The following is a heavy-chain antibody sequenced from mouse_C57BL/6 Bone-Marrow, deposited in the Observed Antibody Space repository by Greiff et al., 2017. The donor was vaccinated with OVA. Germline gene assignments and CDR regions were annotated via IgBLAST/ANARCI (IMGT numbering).Heavy chain of an antibody. CDR2: IHPNRGST. CDR3: ARGKTGWFAY. CDR1: GYTFTSYW. Sequence: QVQLKEPGAELVKPGASVKLSCKASGYTFTSYWMHWVKQRPGHGLEWIGTIHPNRGSTNYNEKFKSKATLTVDKSSSTAYMQLSSLTSEDSAVYYCARGKTGWFAYWGQGTLVTVSA. J-gene: IGHJ3*01. V-gene: IGHV1-64*01.